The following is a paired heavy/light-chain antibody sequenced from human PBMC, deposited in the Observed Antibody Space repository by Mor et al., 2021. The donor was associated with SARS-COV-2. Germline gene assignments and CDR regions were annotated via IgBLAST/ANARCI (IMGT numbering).Light chain of an antibody. J-gene: IGKJ5*01. V-gene: IGKV3-11*01. CDR1: QSVSSY. CDR2: DAS. CDR3: QQRSNSVT. Sequence: EIVLTQSPATLSLSPGERATLSCRASQSVSSYLAWYQQKPGQAPRLLIYDASNRATGIPARFSGSGSGTDFTLTISSLEPEDFAVYYCQQRSNSVTFGQGTRLEIK.
Heavy chain of an antibody. D-gene: IGHD2-15*01. CDR2: IYHSGST. CDR3: ARDEGAGYCSGGSCPSYYYYYGMDV. Sequence: QVQLQESGPGLVKPSGTLSLTCAVSGGSISSSNWWSWVRQPPGKGLEWIGEIYHSGSTNYNPSLKSRVTISVDKSKNQFSLKLSSVTAADTAVYYCARDEGAGYCSGGSCPSYYYYYGMDVWGQGTTVTVSS. CDR1: GGSISSSNW. J-gene: IGHJ6*02. V-gene: IGHV4-4*02.